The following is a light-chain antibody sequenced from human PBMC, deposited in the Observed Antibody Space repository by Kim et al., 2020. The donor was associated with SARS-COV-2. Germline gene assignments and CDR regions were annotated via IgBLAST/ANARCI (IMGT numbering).Light chain of an antibody. CDR3: LQHNTYPPT. V-gene: IGKV1-17*01. CDR2: TAS. CDR1: QGIRDD. J-gene: IGKJ1*01. Sequence: DIQMTQSPSSLSAPVGDRVTITCRASQGIRDDLSWYRQKPGKAPERLISTASRLQSGVPSRFSGSGSETEFTLTISSLQPEDCATYLCLQHNTYPPTFGQGTKVDIK.